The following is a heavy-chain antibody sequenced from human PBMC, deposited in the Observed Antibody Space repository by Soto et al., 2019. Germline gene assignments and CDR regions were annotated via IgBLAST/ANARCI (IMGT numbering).Heavy chain of an antibody. Sequence: EGQVIESGGGLVKPGGSLRLSCAASGFTFNYAWMTWVRQAPGKGLEWVGRIKSKAGGGTVDYAAPVKGRFTISRDDSKNTVHLQRNSLKAEDTALYYCTKVYTVEHQVMDFWGQGTTVTVSS. CDR2: IKSKAGGGTV. J-gene: IGHJ6*02. CDR1: GFTFNYAW. CDR3: TKVYTVEHQVMDF. D-gene: IGHD4-17*01. V-gene: IGHV3-15*05.